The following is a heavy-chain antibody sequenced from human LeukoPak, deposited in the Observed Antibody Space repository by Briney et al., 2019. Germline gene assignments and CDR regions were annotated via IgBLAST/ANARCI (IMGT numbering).Heavy chain of an antibody. CDR2: LFDSVNT. Sequence: SETLSLTCTVSGGSISSHYWSCIRQPPGKGLEWIAYLFDSVNTKDNPSLQSRLTLSADTSKNQFSLRLSSVTAADTAVYYCATIERGSIFGYFDFWGQGIKVTVSS. D-gene: IGHD5-18*01. V-gene: IGHV4-59*11. J-gene: IGHJ4*02. CDR3: ATIERGSIFGYFDF. CDR1: GGSISSHY.